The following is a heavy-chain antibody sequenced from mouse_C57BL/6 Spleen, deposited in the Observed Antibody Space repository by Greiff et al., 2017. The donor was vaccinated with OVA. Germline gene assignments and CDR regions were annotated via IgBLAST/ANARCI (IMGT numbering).Heavy chain of an antibody. D-gene: IGHD2-4*01. Sequence: VQLQQSGPELVKPGASVKMSCKASGYTFTDYNMHWVKQSHGKSLEWIGYINPNNGGTSYNQKVKGKATLTVNKSSSTAYMELRRLPSEDSADYDCARIYYDYDYYYAMDYWGKGTSVTVSS. CDR1: GYTFTDYN. J-gene: IGHJ4*01. CDR2: INPNNGGT. V-gene: IGHV1-22*01. CDR3: ARIYYDYDYYYAMDY.